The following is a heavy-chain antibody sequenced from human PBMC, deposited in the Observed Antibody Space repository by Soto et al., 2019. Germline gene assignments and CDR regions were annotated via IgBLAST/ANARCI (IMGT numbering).Heavy chain of an antibody. Sequence: ASVKLYCKSACYTLTLYVVSWVRQAPGQGLEWMGWISAYNGNTNYAQKLQGRVTMTTDTSTSTAYMELRSLRSEDTAVYYCARDGSGSYWGQGTLVIGSS. J-gene: IGHJ4*02. CDR3: ARDGSGSY. D-gene: IGHD1-26*01. CDR1: CYTLTLYV. V-gene: IGHV1-18*01. CDR2: ISAYNGNT.